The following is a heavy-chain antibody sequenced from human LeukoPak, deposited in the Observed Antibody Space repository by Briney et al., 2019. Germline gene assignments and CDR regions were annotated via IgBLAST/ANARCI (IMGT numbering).Heavy chain of an antibody. J-gene: IGHJ4*01. CDR3: ARAPVVSCRGAFCYPLDY. CDR1: GFTFSSYA. V-gene: IGHV3-30*04. CDR2: ISYHGSNK. D-gene: IGHD2-15*01. Sequence: PGGSLRLSCAASGFTFSSYAMHWVRQAPGKGLEWVAVISYHGSNKYYADSVKGRFTISRDISRNTVYLQMNSLRVDDTAVYFCARAPVVSCRGAFCYPLDYWGHGILITVSS.